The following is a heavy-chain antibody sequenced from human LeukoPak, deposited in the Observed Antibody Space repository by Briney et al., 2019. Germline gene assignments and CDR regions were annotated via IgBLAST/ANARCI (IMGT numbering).Heavy chain of an antibody. Sequence: GGSLRLSCAASGFTFSSYGMHWVRQAPGKGLEWVAVIWYDGSNKYYADSVKGRFTISRDNSKNTLYLQMNSLRAEDTAVYYCARPQLIPYYYYGMDVWGQGTTVTVSS. CDR1: GFTFSSYG. D-gene: IGHD6-13*01. J-gene: IGHJ6*02. V-gene: IGHV3-33*01. CDR3: ARPQLIPYYYYGMDV. CDR2: IWYDGSNK.